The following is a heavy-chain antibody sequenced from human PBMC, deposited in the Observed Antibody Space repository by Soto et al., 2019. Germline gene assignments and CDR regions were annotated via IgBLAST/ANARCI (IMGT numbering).Heavy chain of an antibody. D-gene: IGHD6-13*01. CDR2: IHYSGTT. CDR1: GGSMRNYF. J-gene: IGHJ4*02. CDR3: AAGEASSRNLAPYYLDF. Sequence: SETLSLTCTVSGGSMRNYFWTWIRQPPGKGLEWIGYIHYSGTTSFFPSYNPSLRSRVTISEDTSKNQFSLKLLSMTTADTAVYFCAAGEASSRNLAPYYLDFWGQGTLVTVSS. V-gene: IGHV4-59*01.